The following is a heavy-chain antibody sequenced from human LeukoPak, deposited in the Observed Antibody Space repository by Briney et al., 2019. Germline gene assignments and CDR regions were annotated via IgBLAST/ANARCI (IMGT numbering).Heavy chain of an antibody. J-gene: IGHJ4*02. Sequence: ASVKVSCKASGYTFTSYGISWVRQAPGQGLEWMGGFDPEDDETIYAQKFQGRVTMTEDTSTDTAYMELSSLRSEDTAVYYCATGEMAGQFDYWGQGTLVTVSS. CDR1: GYTFTSYG. CDR3: ATGEMAGQFDY. V-gene: IGHV1-24*01. CDR2: FDPEDDET. D-gene: IGHD5-24*01.